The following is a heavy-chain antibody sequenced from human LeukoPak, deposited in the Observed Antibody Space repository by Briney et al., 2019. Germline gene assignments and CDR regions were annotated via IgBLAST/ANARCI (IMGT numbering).Heavy chain of an antibody. CDR2: IRSKAYGGTT. D-gene: IGHD5-18*01. CDR3: TRVERGYSYGFDY. Sequence: GGSLRLSCTASGFTFGDYAMSWVRRAPGKGLEWVGFIRSKAYGGTTEYAASVKGRFTISRDDSKSIAYLQMNSLKTEDTAVYYCTRVERGYSYGFDYWGQGTLVTVSS. CDR1: GFTFGDYA. V-gene: IGHV3-49*04. J-gene: IGHJ4*02.